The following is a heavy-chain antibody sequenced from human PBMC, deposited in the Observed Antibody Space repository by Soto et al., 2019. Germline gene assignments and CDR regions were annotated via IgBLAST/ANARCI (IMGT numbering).Heavy chain of an antibody. Sequence: QVQLVQSGGEVKKPGASVMVSCKASGYTFTIYGINWVRQAPGQGLEWMGWISPDNGNTNYAQKLQGRVTMTTDTSTSTAYMELRSLRSDDTAVYYCARALGYSGYAGMDVWGQGTTVTVSS. CDR1: GYTFTIYG. D-gene: IGHD5-12*01. V-gene: IGHV1-18*01. CDR3: ARALGYSGYAGMDV. J-gene: IGHJ6*02. CDR2: ISPDNGNT.